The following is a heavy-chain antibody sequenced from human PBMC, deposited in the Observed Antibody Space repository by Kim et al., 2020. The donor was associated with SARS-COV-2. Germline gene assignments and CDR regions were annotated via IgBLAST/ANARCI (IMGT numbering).Heavy chain of an antibody. V-gene: IGHV4-34*13. Sequence: NSNPSPKSRVPISVETSKNQFSLKLSSVTAADTAVYYCARGGGYSYGALDYWGQGTLVTVSS. J-gene: IGHJ4*02. D-gene: IGHD5-18*01. CDR3: ARGGGYSYGALDY.